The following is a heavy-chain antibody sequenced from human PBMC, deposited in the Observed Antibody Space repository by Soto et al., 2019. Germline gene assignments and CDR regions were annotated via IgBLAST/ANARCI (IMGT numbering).Heavy chain of an antibody. J-gene: IGHJ4*02. CDR1: GDSISTSGYY. CDR3: ARHQWGSSPFDY. D-gene: IGHD6-6*01. V-gene: IGHV4-39*01. CDR2: IDYSGNT. Sequence: SETLSLTCTVSGDSISTSGYYWGWIRQPPGKGLEWIGSIDYSGNTYYNPSLKSRVIISVDTSKNQFSLKLISVTAADTAVYSCARHQWGSSPFDYWGQGTLVTVSS.